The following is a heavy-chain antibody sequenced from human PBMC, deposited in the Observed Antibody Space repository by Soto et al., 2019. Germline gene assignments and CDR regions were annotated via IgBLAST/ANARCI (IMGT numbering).Heavy chain of an antibody. CDR3: YSTRREGYYSYYYYYGMDV. V-gene: IGHV3-21*01. J-gene: IGHJ6*02. D-gene: IGHD3-10*01. Sequence: GGSLRLSCAASGFTFSSYNMNWVRQAPGKGLEWVSSISSSSNYIYYADSVKGRFTISRDNAKNSLYLQMNSLRAEDTAVYYCYSTRREGYYSYYYYYGMDVWGQGTTVTVSS. CDR2: ISSSSNYI. CDR1: GFTFSSYN.